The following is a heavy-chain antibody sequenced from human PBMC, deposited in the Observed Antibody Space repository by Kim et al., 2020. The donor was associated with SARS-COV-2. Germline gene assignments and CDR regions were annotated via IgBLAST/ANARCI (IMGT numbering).Heavy chain of an antibody. J-gene: IGHJ4*02. D-gene: IGHD6-6*01. CDR2: IWYDGSNK. CDR3: ARDRRSIAARVFDY. CDR1: GFTFSSYG. V-gene: IGHV3-33*01. Sequence: GGSLRLSCAASGFTFSSYGMHWVRQAPGKGLEWVAVIWYDGSNKYYADSVKGRFTISRDNSKNTLYLQMNSLRAEDTAVYYCARDRRSIAARVFDYWGQGTVVTVSS.